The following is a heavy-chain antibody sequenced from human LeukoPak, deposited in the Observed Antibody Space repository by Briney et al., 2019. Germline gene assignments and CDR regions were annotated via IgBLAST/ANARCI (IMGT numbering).Heavy chain of an antibody. CDR2: INHSGST. CDR1: GFTFSSYA. J-gene: IGHJ4*02. Sequence: GSLRLSCAASGFTFSSYAMSWVRQPPGKGLEWIGEINHSGSTNYNPSLKSRVTISVDTSKNQFSLKLSSVTAADTAVYYCARGPVYYYGSGSYSRGLYYFDYWGQGTLVTVSS. CDR3: ARGPVYYYGSGSYSRGLYYFDY. D-gene: IGHD3-10*01. V-gene: IGHV4-34*01.